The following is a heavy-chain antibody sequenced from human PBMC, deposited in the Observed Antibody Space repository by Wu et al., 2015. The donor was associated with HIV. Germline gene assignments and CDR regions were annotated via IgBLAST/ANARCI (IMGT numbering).Heavy chain of an antibody. Sequence: QVQLVQSGAEVKKPGASVKVSCKASGYTFTGYYIHWVRQAPGQGLEWMGWINPNSGATNYAQEFLGRVTMTRDTSISTVYMELSRLRSDDTAVYYCARDLRWLATEYFQHWGQGTLVTVSS. D-gene: IGHD6-19*01. J-gene: IGHJ1*01. CDR1: GYTFTGYY. V-gene: IGHV1-2*02. CDR2: INPNSGAT. CDR3: ARDLRWLATEYFQH.